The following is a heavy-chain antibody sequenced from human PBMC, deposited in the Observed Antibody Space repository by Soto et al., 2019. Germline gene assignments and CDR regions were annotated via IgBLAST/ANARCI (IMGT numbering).Heavy chain of an antibody. CDR3: ARGPFFARYQPFDA. V-gene: IGHV4-59*11. CDR1: GASLYSHY. CDR2: IHVTGNT. J-gene: IGHJ4*02. D-gene: IGHD1-20*01. Sequence: SETLSLTCTVSGASLYSHYWIWIRQSPGDELEWIGYIHVTGNTNHNPSLKSPVTISIDASKTQFFLTLTSVTAADTAVYYCARGPFFARYQPFDAWGRGILVTVSS.